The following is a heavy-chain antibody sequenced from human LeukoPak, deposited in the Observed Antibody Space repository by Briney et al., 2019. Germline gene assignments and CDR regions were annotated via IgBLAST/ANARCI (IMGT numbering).Heavy chain of an antibody. Sequence: GGSLRLSCAASGFTFSRYWMHWVRQAPGKGLVWVSRINSDGSSTSYADSVKGRFTISRDNAKNTMFLQMNSLRAEDTAVYYCARGKYSSGLWGQGTLVTVSS. D-gene: IGHD6-19*01. CDR2: INSDGSST. CDR3: ARGKYSSGL. V-gene: IGHV3-74*01. J-gene: IGHJ4*02. CDR1: GFTFSRYW.